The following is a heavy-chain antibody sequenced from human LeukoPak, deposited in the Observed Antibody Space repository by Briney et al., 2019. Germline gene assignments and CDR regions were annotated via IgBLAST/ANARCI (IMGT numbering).Heavy chain of an antibody. CDR2: TYYRSKWST. CDR3: ARSTGPIDY. V-gene: IGHV6-1*01. CDR1: GDIVSSNSAA. D-gene: IGHD1-1*01. Sequence: KTSQTLSLTCAISGDIVSSNSAAWNWIRQSPSRGLEWLGRTYYRSKWSTYYAVSVKGRISINRDTSKNQISLQLNSVTPEDTAVYYCARSTGPIDYWGQGTLVTVSS. J-gene: IGHJ4*02.